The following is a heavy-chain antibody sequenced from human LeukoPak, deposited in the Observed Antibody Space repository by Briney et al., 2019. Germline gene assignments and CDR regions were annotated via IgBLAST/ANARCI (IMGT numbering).Heavy chain of an antibody. D-gene: IGHD3-10*01. CDR3: ARGRVWFGELIAGFDY. J-gene: IGHJ4*02. CDR2: ISAYNGNT. CDR1: GYTFTGYY. V-gene: IGHV1-18*04. Sequence: ASVKVSCKASGYTFTGYYMHWVRQAPGQGLEWMGWISAYNGNTNYAQKLQGRVTMTTDTSTSTAYMELRSLRSDDTAVYYCARGRVWFGELIAGFDYWGQRTLVTVSS.